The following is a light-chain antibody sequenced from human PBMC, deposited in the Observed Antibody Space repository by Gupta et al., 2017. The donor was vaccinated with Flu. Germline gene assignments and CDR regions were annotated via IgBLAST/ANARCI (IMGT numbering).Light chain of an antibody. Sequence: ELVLTQSPATPSVYPGERATLSCRASQSVRSNLDWYKQKPGQAPRLLIYGASTRDTGIPARFSGSGSGKELTLTISSRQSEDFAVYYCQQHKNWPPWTFGQGTKVETK. CDR3: QQHKNWPPWT. CDR1: QSVRSN. V-gene: IGKV3-15*01. J-gene: IGKJ1*01. CDR2: GAS.